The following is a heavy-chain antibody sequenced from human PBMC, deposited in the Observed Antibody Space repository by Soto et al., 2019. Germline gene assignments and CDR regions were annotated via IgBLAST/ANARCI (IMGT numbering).Heavy chain of an antibody. V-gene: IGHV1-46*01. J-gene: IGHJ4*02. CDR1: GYTFASYY. CDR3: ARVGGDYDSSGYYPFDY. D-gene: IGHD3-22*01. Sequence: ASVKVSCKASGYTFASYYMHWVRQAPGQGLEWMGIINPSGGSTSYAQKFQGRVTMTRDTSTSTVYMELSSLRSEDTAVYYCARVGGDYDSSGYYPFDYWGQGTLVTVSS. CDR2: INPSGGST.